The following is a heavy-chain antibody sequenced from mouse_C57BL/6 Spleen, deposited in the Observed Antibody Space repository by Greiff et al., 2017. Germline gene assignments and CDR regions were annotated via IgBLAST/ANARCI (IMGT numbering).Heavy chain of an antibody. CDR2: IYPGSGST. V-gene: IGHV1-55*01. CDR3: ARTAFLYYGSLAY. CDR1: GYTFTSYW. Sequence: VQLQQPGAELVKPGASVKMSCKASGYTFTSYWITWVKQRPGQGLEWIGDIYPGSGSTNYNEKFKGQATLTVDTSSSTADMQLSSLTSEDAAVDYGARTAFLYYGSLAYWGQGTLVTVSA. D-gene: IGHD1-1*01. J-gene: IGHJ3*01.